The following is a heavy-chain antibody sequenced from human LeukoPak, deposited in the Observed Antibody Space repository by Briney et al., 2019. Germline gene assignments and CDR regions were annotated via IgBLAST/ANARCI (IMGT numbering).Heavy chain of an antibody. CDR2: ISWNSGSI. V-gene: IGHV3-9*01. Sequence: GRSLRLSCAASGFTFDDYAMHWVRQAPGKGLEWVSGISWNSGSIGYADSVKGRFTISRDNAKNSLYLQMNSLRAEDTAVYYCAKTDYYDILTGNHDYWGQGTLVTVSS. D-gene: IGHD3-9*01. J-gene: IGHJ4*02. CDR1: GFTFDDYA. CDR3: AKTDYYDILTGNHDY.